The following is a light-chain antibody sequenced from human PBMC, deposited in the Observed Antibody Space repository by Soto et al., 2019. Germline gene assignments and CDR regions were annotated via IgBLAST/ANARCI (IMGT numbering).Light chain of an antibody. CDR3: QQPYSFPRT. V-gene: IGKV2-28*01. J-gene: IGKJ1*01. CDR2: LGS. CDR1: QSLLHSNGYNY. Sequence: DIVMTQSPLSLPVTPGEPASISCRSSQSLLHSNGYNYLDWYLQKPGQSPQLLIYLGSNRSSGVPDRFSGSVSGTDFTLTISSLQPEDFATYFCQQPYSFPRTLGQGAKVDI.